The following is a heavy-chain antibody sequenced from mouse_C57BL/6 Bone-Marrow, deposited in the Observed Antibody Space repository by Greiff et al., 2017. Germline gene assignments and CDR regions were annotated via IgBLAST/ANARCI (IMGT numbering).Heavy chain of an antibody. V-gene: IGHV5-4*01. J-gene: IGHJ2*01. Sequence: EVKVEESGGGLVKPGGSLKLSCAASGFTFSSYAMSWVRQTPEKRLEWVATISDGGSYTYYPDNVKGRFTISRDNAKNNLYLQMSHLKSEDTAMYYCAREHYYFDYWGQGTTLTVSS. CDR3: AREHYYFDY. CDR2: ISDGGSYT. CDR1: GFTFSSYA. D-gene: IGHD1-2*01.